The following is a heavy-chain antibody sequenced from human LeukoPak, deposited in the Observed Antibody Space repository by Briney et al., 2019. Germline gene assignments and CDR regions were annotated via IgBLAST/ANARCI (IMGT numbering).Heavy chain of an antibody. D-gene: IGHD5-24*01. CDR1: GFTFSSYW. J-gene: IGHJ2*01. CDR3: ARARGDGYQWYFDL. Sequence: GGSLRLSCAASGFTFSSYWMNWVRQAPGKALEWVANIKQDGSEKNYVDFVKGRFTISRDNAKNSLDLQMNSLRAEDTAVYYCARARGDGYQWYFDLWGRGALVTVSS. V-gene: IGHV3-7*01. CDR2: IKQDGSEK.